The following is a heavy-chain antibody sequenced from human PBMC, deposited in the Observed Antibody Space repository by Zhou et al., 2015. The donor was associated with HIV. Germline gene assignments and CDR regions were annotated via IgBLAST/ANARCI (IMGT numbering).Heavy chain of an antibody. CDR3: ARGWGAARWGTLYYYYGMDV. Sequence: QVQLVQSGAEVKKPGSSVKVSCKASGGTFSSYTISWVRQAPGQGLEWMGRIIPILGIANYAQKFQGRVTITADKSTSTAYMELSSLRSEDTAVYYCARGWGAARWGTLYYYYGMDVWGPRDHGHRLL. D-gene: IGHD6-6*01. J-gene: IGHJ6*01. CDR1: GGTFSSYT. CDR2: IIPILGIA. V-gene: IGHV1-69*02.